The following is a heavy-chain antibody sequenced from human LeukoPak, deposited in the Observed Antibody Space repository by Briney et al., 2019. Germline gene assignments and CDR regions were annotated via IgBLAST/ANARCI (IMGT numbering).Heavy chain of an antibody. Sequence: GASVKVSCKASGYTFTGYYMHWVRQAPGQGLEWMGWINPNSGGTNYAQKFQGRVTMTRDTSISTAYMELSRLRSDDTAVYYCARDLGSGSFYFNDTNYYYYYYMDVWGKGTTVTISS. D-gene: IGHD3-10*01. J-gene: IGHJ6*03. CDR2: INPNSGGT. CDR3: ARDLGSGSFYFNDTNYYYYYYMDV. CDR1: GYTFTGYY. V-gene: IGHV1-2*02.